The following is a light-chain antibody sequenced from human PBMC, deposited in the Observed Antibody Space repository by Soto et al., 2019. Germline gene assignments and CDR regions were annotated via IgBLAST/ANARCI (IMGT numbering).Light chain of an antibody. CDR3: QQYDNWPPLT. Sequence: EVLMTQSPATLSLSPGERATLSCRASQRVSSNLAWYQQRRGQAPRLLIYGASSRATGIPARFSGSGSGTEFTLTISSLQSEDFAVYYCQQYDNWPPLTFGGGTKVEIK. CDR1: QRVSSN. CDR2: GAS. J-gene: IGKJ4*01. V-gene: IGKV3D-15*01.